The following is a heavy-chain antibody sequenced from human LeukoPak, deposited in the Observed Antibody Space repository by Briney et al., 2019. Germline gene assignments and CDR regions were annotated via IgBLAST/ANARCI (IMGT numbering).Heavy chain of an antibody. CDR3: ARGNNNGWYRKAAFDY. CDR2: INPNGGGT. J-gene: IGHJ4*02. CDR1: GCTFTGYY. Sequence: GASVKVSCKASGCTFTGYYIHWVRQAPGQGLEWMGWINPNGGGTNYAQNFQGRVTMTRDTSISTAYMELSRLRSDDTAIYYCARGNNNGWYRKAAFDYWGQGTLVTVTS. V-gene: IGHV1-2*02. D-gene: IGHD6-19*01.